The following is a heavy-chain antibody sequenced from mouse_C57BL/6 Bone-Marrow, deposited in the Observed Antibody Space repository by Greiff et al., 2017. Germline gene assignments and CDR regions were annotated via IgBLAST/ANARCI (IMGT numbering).Heavy chain of an antibody. V-gene: IGHV1-75*01. D-gene: IGHD1-1*01. CDR2: IFPGSGST. CDR3: ARSNYYGSSYGYFDV. Sequence: QVQLQQSGPELVKPGASVKISCKASGYTFTDYYINWVKQRPGQGLEWIGWIFPGSGSTYYNEKFKGKATLTVDKSSSTAYMLLSSLTSEDSAVYFCARSNYYGSSYGYFDVWGTGTTVTVSS. CDR1: GYTFTDYY. J-gene: IGHJ1*03.